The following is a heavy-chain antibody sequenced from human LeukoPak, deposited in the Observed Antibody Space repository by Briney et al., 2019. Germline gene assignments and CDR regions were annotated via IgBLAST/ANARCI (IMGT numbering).Heavy chain of an antibody. Sequence: HGASVKVSCKASGYTFTSYYMHWVRQAPGQGLEWMGWISAYNGNTNYAQKLQGRVTMTTDTSTTTAYMELRSLRSDDTAVYYCARERFLEWLSQYSYYYMDVWGKGTTVTVSS. D-gene: IGHD3-3*01. CDR2: ISAYNGNT. V-gene: IGHV1-18*04. J-gene: IGHJ6*03. CDR1: GYTFTSYY. CDR3: ARERFLEWLSQYSYYYMDV.